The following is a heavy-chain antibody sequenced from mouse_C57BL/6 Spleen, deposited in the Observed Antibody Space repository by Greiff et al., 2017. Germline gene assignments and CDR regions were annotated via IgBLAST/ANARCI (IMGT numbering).Heavy chain of an antibody. CDR3: ARWVLLYAMDD. V-gene: IGHV1-9*01. D-gene: IGHD2-14*01. CDR2: ILPGSGST. CDR1: GYTFTGYW. J-gene: IGHJ4*01. Sequence: VQLQQSGAELMKPGASVKLSCKATGYTFTGYWIEWVKQRPGHGLEWIGEILPGSGSTNYNEKFKGNATINADKSSNTAYMQLSSLTTEDSAIYYCARWVLLYAMDDWGQRTSVTVSS.